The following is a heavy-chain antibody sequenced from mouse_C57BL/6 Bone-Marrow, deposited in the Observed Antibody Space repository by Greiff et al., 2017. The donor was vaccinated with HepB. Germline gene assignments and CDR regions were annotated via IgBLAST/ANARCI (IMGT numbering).Heavy chain of an antibody. D-gene: IGHD1-1*01. CDR1: GNTFTNYW. CDR2: IYPGGGYT. Sequence: QVQLQQSGAELVRPGTSVKMSCKASGNTFTNYWIGWAKQRPGHGLEWIGDIYPGGGYTNYNEKFKGKATLTADKSSSTAYMQFSSLTSEDSAIYYCARRTTVVGYYFDYWGQGTTLTVSS. V-gene: IGHV1-63*01. CDR3: ARRTTVVGYYFDY. J-gene: IGHJ2*01.